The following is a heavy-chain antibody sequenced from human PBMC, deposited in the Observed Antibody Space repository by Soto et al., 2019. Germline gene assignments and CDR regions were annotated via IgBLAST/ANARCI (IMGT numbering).Heavy chain of an antibody. CDR1: GFTFSSFA. CDR2: ISGSSGNI. V-gene: IGHV3-23*01. Sequence: GSLRLSCTTAGFTFSSFALSWDRQAPGKGLEWVSTISGSSGNIFSADSVKGRFTISRDYSKNTLFLQMNSLRAEDTAVYFCAKDLYASDFWNGYPPRTLDIWGRGTMVTVSS. J-gene: IGHJ3*02. D-gene: IGHD3-3*01. CDR3: AKDLYASDFWNGYPPRTLDI.